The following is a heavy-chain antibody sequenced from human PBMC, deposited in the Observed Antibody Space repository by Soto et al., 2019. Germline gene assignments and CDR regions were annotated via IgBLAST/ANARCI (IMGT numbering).Heavy chain of an antibody. D-gene: IGHD5-18*01. CDR1: GFTFDDYA. Sequence: EVQLVESGGGLVQPGRSLRLSCAASGFTFDDYAMHWVRQAPGKGLEWVSGISWNSGSIGYAESVKGRFTISRDNAKNSLYLKMNSLRAEDTALYYCAKAGGQLWFDYWGQGTLVTVSS. CDR2: ISWNSGSI. CDR3: AKAGGQLWFDY. J-gene: IGHJ4*02. V-gene: IGHV3-9*01.